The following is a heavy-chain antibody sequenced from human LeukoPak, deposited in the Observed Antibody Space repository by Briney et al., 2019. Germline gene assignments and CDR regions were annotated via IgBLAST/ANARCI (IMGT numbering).Heavy chain of an antibody. CDR1: GGSISGSSYF. Sequence: SETLSLTCAVSGGSISGSSYFWGWIRQPPGKGLEWIGSIYYSGNTYYNPSLKSRVTISVDTSKNQFSLKLSSVTAADTAVYYCTRLKEGIDYWGQGTLVTVSS. D-gene: IGHD3-10*01. J-gene: IGHJ4*02. V-gene: IGHV4-39*01. CDR3: TRLKEGIDY. CDR2: IYYSGNT.